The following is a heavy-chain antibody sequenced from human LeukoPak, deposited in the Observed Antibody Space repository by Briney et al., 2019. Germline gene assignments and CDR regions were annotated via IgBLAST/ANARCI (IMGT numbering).Heavy chain of an antibody. D-gene: IGHD3-22*01. V-gene: IGHV4-59*01. CDR2: LYYSGST. CDR1: GGSIRSYY. Sequence: PSETLSLTCTVSGGSIRSYYWSWIRQPPGKGLEWIGYLYYSGSTNYNPSLKSRVTISVDTSKNQLSLKLSSVTAADTAVYYCARENYYDSSGYYHDAFDIWGQGTMVTVSS. J-gene: IGHJ3*02. CDR3: ARENYYDSSGYYHDAFDI.